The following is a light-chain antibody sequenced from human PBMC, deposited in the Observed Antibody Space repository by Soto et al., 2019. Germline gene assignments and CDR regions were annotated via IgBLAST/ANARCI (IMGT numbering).Light chain of an antibody. CDR3: HQRFDWPKIT. CDR2: AAS. V-gene: IGKV3-11*01. J-gene: IGKJ5*01. Sequence: EIVLTQSPATLSLSPGERATLSCRASQSVSSYLAGYQQKPGRAPRRLVSAASNRATGIPARFSGSGAGTDFTLTIRSRVPEDVGVVYWHQRFDWPKITFGQGTRLEIK. CDR1: QSVSSY.